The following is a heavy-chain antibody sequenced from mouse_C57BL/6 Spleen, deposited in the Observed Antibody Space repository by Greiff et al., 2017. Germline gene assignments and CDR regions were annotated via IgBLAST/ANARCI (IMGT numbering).Heavy chain of an antibody. V-gene: IGHV1-82*01. CDR2: IYPGDGDT. CDR1: GYAFSSSW. J-gene: IGHJ2*01. D-gene: IGHD1-1*01. Sequence: VQLQQSGPELVKPGASVKISCKASGYAFSSSWMNWVKQRPGKGLEWIGRIYPGDGDTNYNGKFKGKATLTADKSSSTAYMQLSSLTSEDSAVYFCARTHYYGSSYHFDYWGQSTTLTVSS. CDR3: ARTHYYGSSYHFDY.